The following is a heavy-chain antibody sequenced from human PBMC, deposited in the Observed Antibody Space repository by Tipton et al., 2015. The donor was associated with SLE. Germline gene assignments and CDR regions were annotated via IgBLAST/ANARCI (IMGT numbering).Heavy chain of an antibody. Sequence: SLRLSCAASGFTFSSYEMNWVRQAPGKGLEWVSYISSSGSTIYYADSVKGRFTISRDNDKNSLYLQMNSLRAEDTAVYYCARDGGYYDAGAFDIWGQGAMVPVSS. CDR1: GFTFSSYE. V-gene: IGHV3-48*03. D-gene: IGHD3-10*01. J-gene: IGHJ3*02. CDR2: ISSSGSTI. CDR3: ARDGGYYDAGAFDI.